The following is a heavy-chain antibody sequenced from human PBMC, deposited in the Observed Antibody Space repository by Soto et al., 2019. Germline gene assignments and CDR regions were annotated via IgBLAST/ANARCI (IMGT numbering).Heavy chain of an antibody. V-gene: IGHV1-46*03. CDR2: INPSGGST. CDR3: ARPNVPTVTTVESGYYYYYMDV. J-gene: IGHJ6*03. CDR1: GYTFTSYY. D-gene: IGHD4-4*01. Sequence: GASVKVSCKASGYTFTSYYMHWVRQAPGQGLEWMGIINPSGGSTSYAQKFQGRVTMTRDTSTSTVYMELSSLRSEDTAVYYCARPNVPTVTTVESGYYYYYMDVWGKGTTVTVSS.